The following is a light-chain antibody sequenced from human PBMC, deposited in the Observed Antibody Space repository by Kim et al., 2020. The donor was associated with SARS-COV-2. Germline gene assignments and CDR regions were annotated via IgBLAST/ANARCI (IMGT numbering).Light chain of an antibody. CDR2: NDN. CDR1: SYNIGRNF. CDR3: ATWDVSLDAWV. Sequence: VHISHSGSSYNIGRNFVNWFQQLPGTAPKVFIYNDNLRPSGFPDRFSGSRSGTSASLAISGLQSEDEADYYCATWDVSLDAWVFGGGTQLTVL. J-gene: IGLJ3*02. V-gene: IGLV1-44*01.